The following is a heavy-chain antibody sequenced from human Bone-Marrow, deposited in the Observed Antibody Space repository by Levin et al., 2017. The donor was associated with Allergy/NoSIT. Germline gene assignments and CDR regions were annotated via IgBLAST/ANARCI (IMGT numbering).Heavy chain of an antibody. CDR3: ARDHRSWFYYYGMDV. V-gene: IGHV3-33*01. Sequence: PGGSLRLSCAASGFTLSSYGMYWVRQAPGKGLEWVAVIWYDGTNKYYAESVEGRFTISRDTSKNTLYLQMNSLRAEDTAVYYCARDHRSWFYYYGMDVWGQGTTVTVSS. CDR1: GFTLSSYG. D-gene: IGHD3-10*01. J-gene: IGHJ6*02. CDR2: IWYDGTNK.